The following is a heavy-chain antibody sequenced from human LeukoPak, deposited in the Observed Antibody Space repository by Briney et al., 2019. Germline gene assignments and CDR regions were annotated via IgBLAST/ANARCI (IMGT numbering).Heavy chain of an antibody. CDR2: ISAYNGNT. Sequence: ASVKVSCKASGYTFTSYGISWVRQAPGQGLEWMGWISAYNGNTNYAQKLQGRVTMTTDTSTSTAYMELWSLRSDDTAFYYCARGCGSTSCYLLDYWGQGTLVTVSS. D-gene: IGHD2-2*01. V-gene: IGHV1-18*01. CDR3: ARGCGSTSCYLLDY. J-gene: IGHJ4*02. CDR1: GYTFTSYG.